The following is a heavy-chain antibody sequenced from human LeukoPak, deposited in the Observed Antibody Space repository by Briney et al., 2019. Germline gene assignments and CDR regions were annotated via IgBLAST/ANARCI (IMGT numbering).Heavy chain of an antibody. CDR1: GFTVSSNY. Sequence: GGSLRLSCAASGFTVSSNYMSWVRQAPGKGLEWVAFIRYDGSKKSHADSVKGRFTISRDNSKNTLHLQMNSLRAEDTAVYYCAKGGYSYDSSGHTPLDYWGQGTLVTVSS. J-gene: IGHJ4*02. D-gene: IGHD3-22*01. V-gene: IGHV3-30*02. CDR3: AKGGYSYDSSGHTPLDY. CDR2: IRYDGSKK.